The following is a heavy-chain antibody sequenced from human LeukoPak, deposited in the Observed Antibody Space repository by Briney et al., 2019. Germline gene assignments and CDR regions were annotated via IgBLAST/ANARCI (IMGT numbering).Heavy chain of an antibody. Sequence: GGSLRLSCAASGFIFDDYDLSWVRQVPGKGLEWVSAISGSGGSTYYADSVKGRFTISRDNSKNTLYLQMNSLRADDTAVYYCHIQGYWGQGSLVTVSS. D-gene: IGHD2-21*01. J-gene: IGHJ4*02. CDR3: HIQGY. CDR2: ISGSGGST. CDR1: GFIFDDYD. V-gene: IGHV3-23*01.